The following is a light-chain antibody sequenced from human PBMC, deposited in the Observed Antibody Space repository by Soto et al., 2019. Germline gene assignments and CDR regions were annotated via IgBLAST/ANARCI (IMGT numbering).Light chain of an antibody. V-gene: IGLV2-14*01. CDR3: CSYTSSSTLYV. Sequence: QSVLTQPASVSGSPGQSITISCTGTSSDIGFYNYVSWYQQYPGKAPKVVIYEVKNRPSGVSNRFSGSKSGNTASLTISGLQADDEADYYCCSYTSSSTLYVFGTGTKLNVL. CDR2: EVK. J-gene: IGLJ1*01. CDR1: SSDIGFYNY.